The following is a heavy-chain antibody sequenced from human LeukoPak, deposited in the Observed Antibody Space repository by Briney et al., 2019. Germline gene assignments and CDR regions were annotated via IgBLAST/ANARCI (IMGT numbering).Heavy chain of an antibody. V-gene: IGHV3-23*01. CDR1: GFTFNNYG. D-gene: IGHD1-1*01. CDR2: ISAGGGST. J-gene: IGHJ4*02. CDR3: AKAKLEPRYYFHY. Sequence: GGSLRLSCAASGFTFNNYGMSWVRQAPGKGLEWVSAISAGGGSTYYADSVKGRFTISRDNSKNTLYLQMNSLGAEDTAVYYCAKAKLEPRYYFHYWGQGTLVTVSS.